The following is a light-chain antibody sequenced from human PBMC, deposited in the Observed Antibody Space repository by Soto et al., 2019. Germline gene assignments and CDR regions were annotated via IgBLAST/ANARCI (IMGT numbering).Light chain of an antibody. J-gene: IGLJ1*01. CDR3: TSYTSSSTLV. V-gene: IGLV2-14*01. Sequence: QSVLTQPASVSGSPGQSITISCTGTSSDVGGYNSVSWFQQHPGKAPKLMIYEVRSRPSGVSNRFSGSKSGNTASLTISGLQAEDEADYYCTSYTSSSTLVFGTGTKVTVL. CDR1: SSDVGGYNS. CDR2: EVR.